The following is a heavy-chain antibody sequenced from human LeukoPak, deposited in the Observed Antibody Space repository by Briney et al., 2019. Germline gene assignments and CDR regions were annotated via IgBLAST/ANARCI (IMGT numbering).Heavy chain of an antibody. CDR3: ARVFYSSGWDWYFDL. D-gene: IGHD6-19*01. CDR1: GFTFSSYW. J-gene: IGHJ2*01. V-gene: IGHV3-7*01. CDR2: IKQDGSEK. Sequence: PGGSLRLSCAAPGFTFSSYWMSWVRQAPGKGLEWVANIKQDGSEKYYVDSVKGRFTISRDNAKNSLYLQMNSLRAEDTAVYYCARVFYSSGWDWYFDLWGRGTLVTASS.